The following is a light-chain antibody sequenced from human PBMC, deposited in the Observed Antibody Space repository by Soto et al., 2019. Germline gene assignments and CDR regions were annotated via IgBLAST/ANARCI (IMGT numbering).Light chain of an antibody. CDR3: QQRSDSIT. Sequence: EIVMTQSPATLSVSPGEGVTLSCWASHSVTTHLAWFQQRPGQTPRLLIYDASTRAPGIPARFSGRGSGADFTLTISSLEPEDFAVYYCQQRSDSITFGQGTRLEIK. CDR1: HSVTTH. CDR2: DAS. J-gene: IGKJ5*01. V-gene: IGKV3-11*01.